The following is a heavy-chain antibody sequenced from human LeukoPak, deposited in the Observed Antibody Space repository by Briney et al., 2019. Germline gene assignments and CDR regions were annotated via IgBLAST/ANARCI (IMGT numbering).Heavy chain of an antibody. Sequence: GGPVRHSCVASGLTLSHIRMHLGREGAGEGVLWVSRIKGHGSTTSYADSVRGRFTISRDNAKNTLYLQMNSLRAEDTAVYYCVRDVSYYRSGPHFDSWGQGTLVTVSS. CDR3: VRDVSYYRSGPHFDS. J-gene: IGHJ4*02. D-gene: IGHD3-10*01. CDR2: IKGHGSTT. V-gene: IGHV3-74*01. CDR1: GLTLSHIR.